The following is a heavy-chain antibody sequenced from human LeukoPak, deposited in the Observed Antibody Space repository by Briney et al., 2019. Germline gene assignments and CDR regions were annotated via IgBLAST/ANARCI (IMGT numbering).Heavy chain of an antibody. V-gene: IGHV3-48*01. CDR1: GFTFSSYS. Sequence: GGSLRLSCAASGFTFSSYSMNWVRQAPGKGLEWVSYISSSSSTIYYADSVKGRFTISRDNAKNSLYLQMNSLRAEDTAVYYCAKDPGGIAVAGTAIDYWGQGTLVTVPS. CDR3: AKDPGGIAVAGTAIDY. J-gene: IGHJ4*02. D-gene: IGHD6-19*01. CDR2: ISSSSSTI.